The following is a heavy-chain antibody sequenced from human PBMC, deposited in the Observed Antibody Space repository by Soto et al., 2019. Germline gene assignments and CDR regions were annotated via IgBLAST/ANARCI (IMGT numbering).Heavy chain of an antibody. CDR1: GFSLSTSGVG. J-gene: IGHJ6*02. Sequence: FGLTLVNPTQTLTLTCTFSGFSLSTSGVGVGWIRQPPGKALEWLALIYWDDDKRYSPSLRSRLTISKDTSKNQVVLTMTNMDPVDTATYYCIQSRCGGDCLQSYASHYYYGMDVWGQGTTVTVSS. D-gene: IGHD2-21*02. V-gene: IGHV2-5*02. CDR2: IYWDDDK. CDR3: IQSRCGGDCLQSYASHYYYGMDV.